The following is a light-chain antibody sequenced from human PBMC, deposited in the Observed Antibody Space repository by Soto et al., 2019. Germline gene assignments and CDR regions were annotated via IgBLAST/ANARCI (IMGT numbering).Light chain of an antibody. Sequence: DIQMTQSPSSLSASVGDRVTITCRATQGISTYVAWYQQKPRKVPKLLIYAASTLQSGVPSRFSGSGSGTDFTLSISSPLPEHVAADYCQKYSGATQTFGQGNKLLIK. J-gene: IGKJ2*01. CDR2: AAS. V-gene: IGKV1-27*01. CDR1: QGISTY. CDR3: QKYSGATQT.